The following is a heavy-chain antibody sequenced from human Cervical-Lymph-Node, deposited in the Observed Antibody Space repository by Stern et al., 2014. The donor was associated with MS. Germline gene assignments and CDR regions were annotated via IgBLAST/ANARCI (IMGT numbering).Heavy chain of an antibody. D-gene: IGHD3-22*01. Sequence: MQLVESGPGLVKPSETLSLTCTVSGVSIRDYYWSWIRQPPGKGLQWIGYIYNSGGTKYNPSLKSRVTISIDTSTKEFSLKLRSVTAADTAVYYCARHYDSTGYGRENWFDPWGQETLVTVSS. V-gene: IGHV4-59*01. J-gene: IGHJ5*02. CDR3: ARHYDSTGYGRENWFDP. CDR2: IYNSGGT. CDR1: GVSIRDYY.